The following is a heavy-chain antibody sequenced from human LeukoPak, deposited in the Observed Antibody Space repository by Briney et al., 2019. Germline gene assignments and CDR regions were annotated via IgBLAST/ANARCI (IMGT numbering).Heavy chain of an antibody. J-gene: IGHJ4*02. CDR3: AREYWGVDY. Sequence: PGGSLRLSCAASGFTFTTYSMTCVRQAPGKGLEWVANIKEDGGERNYVDSVEGRFAISRDNAKNSVYLQMNSLRVEDTAVYYCAREYWGVDYWGQGTLVTVSS. CDR2: IKEDGGER. D-gene: IGHD2-8*02. V-gene: IGHV3-7*01. CDR1: GFTFTTYS.